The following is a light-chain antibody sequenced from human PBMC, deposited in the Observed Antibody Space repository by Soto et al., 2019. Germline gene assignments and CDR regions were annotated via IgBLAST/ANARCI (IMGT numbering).Light chain of an antibody. Sequence: EILMTQSPATLSVSEGETATLSRRASQSVSSNLAWYQQKPGQAPRLLIYGASTRATGIPARFSGSGSGREFTLTISSLQSEDFAVYYCQQYNNWPPWTFGQGTKVDI. J-gene: IGKJ1*01. CDR2: GAS. V-gene: IGKV3-15*01. CDR1: QSVSSN. CDR3: QQYNNWPPWT.